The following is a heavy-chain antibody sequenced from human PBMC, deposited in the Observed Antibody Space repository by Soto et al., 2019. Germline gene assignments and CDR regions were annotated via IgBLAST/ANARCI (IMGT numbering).Heavy chain of an antibody. CDR2: ISSSSSYI. CDR3: ARDLRNGYYDSSGYYNDAFDV. CDR1: GFTFSSYS. Sequence: GSLRLSCAASGFTFSSYSMNWVRHSPVKGLDWFSSISSSSSYIYYADSVKGRFTISRDNAKNSLYLQMNSLRAEDTAVYYCARDLRNGYYDSSGYYNDAFDVWGQGTMVTVSS. J-gene: IGHJ3*01. D-gene: IGHD3-22*01. V-gene: IGHV3-21*01.